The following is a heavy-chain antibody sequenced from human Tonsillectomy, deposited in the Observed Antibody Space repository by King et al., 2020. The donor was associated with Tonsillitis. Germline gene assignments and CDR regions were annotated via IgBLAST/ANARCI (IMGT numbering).Heavy chain of an antibody. V-gene: IGHV3-21*04. J-gene: IGHJ4*02. D-gene: IGHD3-22*01. CDR2: ISSSSPDI. CDR3: ERGDYYYTSGFADY. CDR1: GLPFSYFS. Sequence: VQLVESGGGLVKPGGSLRLSCAASGLPFSYFSMNWVRQAPGKGLEWVSSISSSSPDIYYADSVKGRYTISRDNAKKSLYLQMNSLRAEDTSVYYCERGDYYYTSGFADYWGQGTLVTVSS.